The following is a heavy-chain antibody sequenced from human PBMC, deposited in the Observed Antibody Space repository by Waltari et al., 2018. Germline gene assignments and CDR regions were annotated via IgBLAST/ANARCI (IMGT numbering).Heavy chain of an antibody. CDR2: IYYSGST. Sequence: QLQLQESGPGLVKPSETLSLTCTVSGGSISSSSYYWGWIRQPPGKGLEWIGSIYYSGSTYYNPSLKSRVTISVDTSKNQFSLKLSSVTAADTAVYYCARDRGGVVTPVVDYWGQGTLVTVSS. J-gene: IGHJ4*02. CDR3: ARDRGGVVTPVVDY. V-gene: IGHV4-39*07. D-gene: IGHD2-21*02. CDR1: GGSISSSSYY.